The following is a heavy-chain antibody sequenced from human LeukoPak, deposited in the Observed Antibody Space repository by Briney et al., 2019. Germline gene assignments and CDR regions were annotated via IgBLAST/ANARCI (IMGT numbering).Heavy chain of an antibody. J-gene: IGHJ4*02. V-gene: IGHV1-2*02. Sequence: ASVKVSCKASGYTFTGYYMHWVRQAPGQGLEWMGWINPNSGGTNYAQKFQGRVTMTRDTSISTAYMELSRLRSDDTAVYYCARGTGITMVRGVIFSDYWGQGTLVTVSS. CDR2: INPNSGGT. CDR3: ARGTGITMVRGVIFSDY. CDR1: GYTFTGYY. D-gene: IGHD3-10*01.